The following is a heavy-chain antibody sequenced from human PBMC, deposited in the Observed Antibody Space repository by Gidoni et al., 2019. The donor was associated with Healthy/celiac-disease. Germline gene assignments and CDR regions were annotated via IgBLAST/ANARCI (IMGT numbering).Heavy chain of an antibody. CDR1: GASSSRYY. Sequence: QGDLQESGPGLVEPVETVSLPWPVPGASSSRYYWSWTRPPPGKGLEWIGYTYYRGSTNYNPSLKSRVTISVDTSKNQFSLKLSSVTAADTAVYYCAREVTSSSWYRGWFDPWGQGTLVTVSS. CDR2: TYYRGST. V-gene: IGHV4-59*01. CDR3: AREVTSSSWYRGWFDP. D-gene: IGHD6-13*01. J-gene: IGHJ5*02.